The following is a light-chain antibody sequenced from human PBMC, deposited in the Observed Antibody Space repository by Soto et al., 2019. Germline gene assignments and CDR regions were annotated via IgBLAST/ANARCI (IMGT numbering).Light chain of an antibody. Sequence: EIVLTQSPATLSLSPGERATLSCRASQSVSSYLAWYQQKPGQAPRLLIYDASNRATGIPARFSGSGSGTDFTLTICSLEPEDFAVYYCQQRSNWPVNFGQGTKLEIK. CDR1: QSVSSY. J-gene: IGKJ2*01. V-gene: IGKV3-11*01. CDR3: QQRSNWPVN. CDR2: DAS.